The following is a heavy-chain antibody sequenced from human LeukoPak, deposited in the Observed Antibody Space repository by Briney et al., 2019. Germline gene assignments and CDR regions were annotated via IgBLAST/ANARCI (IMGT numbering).Heavy chain of an antibody. D-gene: IGHD3-10*02. J-gene: IGHJ4*02. Sequence: GGSLRLSCAASGFTLSSYSMKWVRQAPGKGLEWVSFISSSSSYIYYADSVKGRFTISRDNAKNSLYLQINSLRAEDTAVYYCARGTMFPYYFDYWGQGTPVTVSS. CDR2: ISSSSSYI. CDR1: GFTLSSYS. CDR3: ARGTMFPYYFDY. V-gene: IGHV3-21*01.